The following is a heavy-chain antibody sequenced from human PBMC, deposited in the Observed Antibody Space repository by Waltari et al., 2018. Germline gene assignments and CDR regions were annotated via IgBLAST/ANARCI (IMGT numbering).Heavy chain of an antibody. CDR2: IYTSVST. CDR1: GGSISSYY. D-gene: IGHD3-10*01. Sequence: QVQLQESGPGLVKPSETLSLTCTVSGGSISSYYWSWIRQPAGKGLEWIGRIYTSVSTNYNPSLKSRVTMSVDTSKNQFSLKLSSVTAADTAVYYCARDSLWFGDSYYYYYGMDVWGQGTTVTVSS. J-gene: IGHJ6*02. V-gene: IGHV4-4*07. CDR3: ARDSLWFGDSYYYYYGMDV.